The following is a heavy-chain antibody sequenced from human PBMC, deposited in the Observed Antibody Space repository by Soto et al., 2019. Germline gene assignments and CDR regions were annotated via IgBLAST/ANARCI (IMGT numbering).Heavy chain of an antibody. D-gene: IGHD1-26*01. V-gene: IGHV4-30-4*01. CDR1: GGSVTSDEDY. Sequence: PSETLSLTCTVSGGSVTSDEDYWTWIRQSPGKGLEWIGYISNSGSTGYNPSLKTRLSMSVDRSKNQFTLRLTSVTAADTAVYFCATESGSTHGYFDHWGQGTQVTVSS. CDR2: ISNSGST. CDR3: ATESGSTHGYFDH. J-gene: IGHJ4*02.